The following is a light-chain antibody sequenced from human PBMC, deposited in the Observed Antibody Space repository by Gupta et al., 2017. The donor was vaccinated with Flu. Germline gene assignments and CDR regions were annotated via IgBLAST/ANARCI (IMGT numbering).Light chain of an antibody. CDR1: QSVDIN. J-gene: IGKJ1*01. Sequence: EIVLTQSPATLSVSPGERATLSCRASQSVDINLAWYQQKPGQAPRLLIFATSTRATGITARFSGSGCGKDFPLTISSRQSDDFAVYYCQQDDNWPPWTFGQGTKVEIK. CDR3: QQDDNWPPWT. CDR2: ATS. V-gene: IGKV3-15*01.